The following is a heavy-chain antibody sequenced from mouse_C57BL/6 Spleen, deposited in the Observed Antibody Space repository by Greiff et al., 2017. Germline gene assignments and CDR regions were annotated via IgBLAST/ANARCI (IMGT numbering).Heavy chain of an antibody. CDR3: EIEDCGNYLWYFDV. CDR1: GYTFTSYW. Sequence: VQLQQPGAELVKPGASVKVSCKASGYTFTSYWMHWVKQRPGQGLEWIGRIHPSDSDTNYNQKFKGKATLTVDKSSSTAYMQLSSLTSEDSAVYYCEIEDCGNYLWYFDVWGTGTTVTVSS. J-gene: IGHJ1*03. V-gene: IGHV1-74*04. CDR2: IHPSDSDT. D-gene: IGHD2-1*01.